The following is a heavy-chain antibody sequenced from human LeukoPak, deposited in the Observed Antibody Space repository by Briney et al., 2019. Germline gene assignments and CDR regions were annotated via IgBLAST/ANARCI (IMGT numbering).Heavy chain of an antibody. CDR2: VSGSGSST. D-gene: IGHD3-10*01. Sequence: GGSLRLSCAASGFTFSSYSMNWVRQAPGKGLEWVSTVSGSGSSTNHADSVKGRFTISRDNSKNTLYLQMNSLRAEGTAVYYCAKGHYDSGTYLRCFDPWGQGTLVTVSS. V-gene: IGHV3-23*01. J-gene: IGHJ5*02. CDR1: GFTFSSYS. CDR3: AKGHYDSGTYLRCFDP.